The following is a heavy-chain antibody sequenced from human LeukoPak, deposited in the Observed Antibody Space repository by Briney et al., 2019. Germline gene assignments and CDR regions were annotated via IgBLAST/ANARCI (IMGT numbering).Heavy chain of an antibody. J-gene: IGHJ6*02. CDR3: ARHGGNSSSTLYYYYYGMDV. V-gene: IGHV5-51*01. Sequence: GESLKISSKGSGYSFTSYWIGWVRQMPGKGLEWMGIIYPGDSDTRYSPSFQGQVTISADKSISTAYLQWSSLKASDTAMYYCARHGGNSSSTLYYYYYGMDVWGQGTTVTVSS. CDR1: GYSFTSYW. D-gene: IGHD6-6*01. CDR2: IYPGDSDT.